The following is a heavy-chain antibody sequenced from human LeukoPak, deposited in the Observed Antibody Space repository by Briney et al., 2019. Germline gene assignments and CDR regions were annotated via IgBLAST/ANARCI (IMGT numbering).Heavy chain of an antibody. J-gene: IGHJ6*03. CDR3: ARTTEGGYTYDYFYYYYMDV. CDR2: IYYSGST. CDR1: GGSISSYY. Sequence: PSETLSPTCTVSGGSISSYYWSWIRQPPGKGLEWIGYIYYSGSTNYNPSLKSRVTISVDTSKNQFSLKLSSVTAADTAVYYCARTTEGGYTYDYFYYYYMDVWGKGTTATISS. D-gene: IGHD5-18*01. V-gene: IGHV4-59*01.